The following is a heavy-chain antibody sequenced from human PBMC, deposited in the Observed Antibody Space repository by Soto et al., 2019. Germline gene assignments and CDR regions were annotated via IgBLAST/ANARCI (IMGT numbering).Heavy chain of an antibody. CDR3: ASYGVVLHGFDP. Sequence: GGSLRLSCAASGFTFSSYWMSWVREAPGKGLEWVANIKHDGSEKYYGDSVKGRFSISRDNAKNLLYLQMNSLSAEDTALYYCASYGVVLHGFDPWGQGTLVTVSS. CDR2: IKHDGSEK. D-gene: IGHD3-3*01. V-gene: IGHV3-7*01. J-gene: IGHJ5*02. CDR1: GFTFSSYW.